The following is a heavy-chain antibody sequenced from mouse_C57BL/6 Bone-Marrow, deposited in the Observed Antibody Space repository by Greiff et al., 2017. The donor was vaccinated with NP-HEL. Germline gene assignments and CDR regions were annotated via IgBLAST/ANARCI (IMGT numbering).Heavy chain of an antibody. CDR2: FYPGSGSI. D-gene: IGHD1-1*01. CDR1: GYTFTEYT. CDR3: ARHEGIWDYYGSSYFAWFAY. J-gene: IGHJ3*01. Sequence: VQLQQSGAELVKPGASVKLSCKASGYTFTEYTIHWVKQRSGQGLEWVGWFYPGSGSIKYNEKFKDKATLTADKSSSPVYMELSRLTSEDSAVYFCARHEGIWDYYGSSYFAWFAYWGQGTLVTVSA. V-gene: IGHV1-62-2*01.